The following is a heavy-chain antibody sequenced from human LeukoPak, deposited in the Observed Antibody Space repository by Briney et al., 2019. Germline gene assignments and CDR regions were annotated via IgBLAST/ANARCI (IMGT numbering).Heavy chain of an antibody. V-gene: IGHV3-30*18. CDR1: GFTFSSYD. J-gene: IGHJ4*02. D-gene: IGHD3-10*01. CDR2: ISYDGSNK. CDR3: AKDYYSGSGSYCFDY. Sequence: PGRSLRLSCAASGFTFSSYDMHWVRQAPGKGLEWVAVISYDGSNKYYADSVKGRFTIPRDNSKNTLYLQMNSLRAEDSAVYYCAKDYYSGSGSYCFDYWGQGTLVTVSS.